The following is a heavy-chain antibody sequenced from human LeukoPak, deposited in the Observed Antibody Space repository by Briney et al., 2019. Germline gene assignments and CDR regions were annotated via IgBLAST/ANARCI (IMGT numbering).Heavy chain of an antibody. CDR2: ICAGGKT. CDR3: AISLGFGEVLVGMDV. J-gene: IGHJ6*02. CDR1: GGSFSGYY. Sequence: PSETLSLTCAVYGGSFSGYYWSWVRQAPGKGLEWVSGICAGGKTYYADSLRVRFTISRDKSKNTLYLQMNRLRAEDTAVYYCAISLGFGEVLVGMDVWGQGTTVTVSS. V-gene: IGHV3-66*01. D-gene: IGHD3-10*01.